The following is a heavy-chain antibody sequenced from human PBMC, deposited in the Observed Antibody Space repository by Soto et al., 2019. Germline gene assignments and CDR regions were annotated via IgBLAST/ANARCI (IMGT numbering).Heavy chain of an antibody. CDR3: VRDAPYYDRSGYFGLTASPL. V-gene: IGHV3-20*04. J-gene: IGHJ3*01. Sequence: GGSLRLSCAASGCTFDDYGMSWVRQAPGKGLEWVSGINWNGGSTGYADSVKGRFTISRDNAKNSLYLQMNSLRAEDTALYYCVRDAPYYDRSGYFGLTASPLWGPGTMVTVSS. D-gene: IGHD3-22*01. CDR1: GCTFDDYG. CDR2: INWNGGST.